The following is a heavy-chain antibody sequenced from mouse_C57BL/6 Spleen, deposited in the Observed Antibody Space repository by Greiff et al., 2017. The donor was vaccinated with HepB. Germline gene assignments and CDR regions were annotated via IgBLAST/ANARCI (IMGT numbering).Heavy chain of an antibody. CDR1: GYSITSGYY. D-gene: IGHD4-1*01. J-gene: IGHJ4*01. Sequence: VQLKESGPGLVKPSQSLSLTCSVTGYSITSGYYWNWIRQFPGNKLEWMGYISYDGSNNYNPSLKNRISITRDTSKNQFCLKLTSVTTEDTATYYCARTGSYAMDYWGQGTSVTVSS. CDR2: ISYDGSN. V-gene: IGHV3-6*01. CDR3: ARTGSYAMDY.